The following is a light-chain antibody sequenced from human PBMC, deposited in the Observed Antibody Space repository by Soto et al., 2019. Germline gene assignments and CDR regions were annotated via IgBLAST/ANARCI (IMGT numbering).Light chain of an antibody. J-gene: IGKJ4*01. CDR3: QQYGSSPLT. CDR1: QNVRSSH. CDR2: GAS. V-gene: IGKV3-20*01. Sequence: EIVLTQSPGTLSLSPGERATLSCRASQNVRSSHLAWYQQKPGQAPRLLIYGASSRATGIPDRFSGSGSGTDFTLTISRLEPEDSAGYYRQQYGSSPLTFGVGTMVEIK.